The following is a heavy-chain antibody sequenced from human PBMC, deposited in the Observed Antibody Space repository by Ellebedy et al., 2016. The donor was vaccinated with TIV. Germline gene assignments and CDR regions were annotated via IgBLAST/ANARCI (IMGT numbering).Heavy chain of an antibody. V-gene: IGHV5-51*01. Sequence: GESLKISCKRSRSSFTNYWIAWVRQVSGKGLEYVGIIYPGDSDTKYSPSLEGRVIISADTSTDTTYLQWNTLKTSDTAIYYCARPSRLLERLSPVGAFESWGQGTLVTVSS. CDR2: IYPGDSDT. CDR1: RSSFTNYW. J-gene: IGHJ4*02. CDR3: ARPSRLLERLSPVGAFES. D-gene: IGHD3-3*01.